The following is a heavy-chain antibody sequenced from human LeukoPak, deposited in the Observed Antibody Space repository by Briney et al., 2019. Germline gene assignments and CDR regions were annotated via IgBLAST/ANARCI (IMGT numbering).Heavy chain of an antibody. V-gene: IGHV3-7*01. CDR2: IKQDGSDK. D-gene: IGHD2-2*01. J-gene: IGHJ4*02. CDR3: ARVLPVASRDY. CDR1: GFTFSTYW. Sequence: GGSLRLFCAASGFTFSTYWVSWVRQAPGKGLEWVANIKQDGSDKFYVDSVKGRFTISRDNAKNSMYLQMNSLRAEDTAVYYCARVLPVASRDYWGQGTLVTVSS.